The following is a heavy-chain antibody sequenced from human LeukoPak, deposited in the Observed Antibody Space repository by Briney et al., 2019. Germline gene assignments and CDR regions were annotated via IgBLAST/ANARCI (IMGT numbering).Heavy chain of an antibody. CDR2: IYTSGST. V-gene: IGHV4-61*02. Sequence: SQTLSLTCTVSGGSLSSGSYYWGWLRQPAGTGLEWIGRIYTSGSTNYNPSLKSRVTISVDTSKNQFSLKLSSVTAADTAVYYCVRVTTGGYYNCWGQGTLVTVSS. CDR3: VRVTTGGYYNC. CDR1: GGSLSSGSYY. J-gene: IGHJ4*02. D-gene: IGHD3-22*01.